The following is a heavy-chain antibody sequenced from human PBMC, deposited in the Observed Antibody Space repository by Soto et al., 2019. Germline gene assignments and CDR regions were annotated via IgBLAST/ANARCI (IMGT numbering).Heavy chain of an antibody. CDR1: AGSISDTNSY. CDR2: VYYSGST. D-gene: IGHD2-8*01. CDR3: ARHGTRMVRRPFDY. J-gene: IGHJ4*02. Sequence: SETLSLTCTVSAGSISDTNSYWGWIRQPPGKGLEWIGSVYYSGSTYYNLSLTSRATVSVNTSRKQFSLRLSSVTAADTAVYYCARHGTRMVRRPFDYWGQGALVTVSS. V-gene: IGHV4-39*01.